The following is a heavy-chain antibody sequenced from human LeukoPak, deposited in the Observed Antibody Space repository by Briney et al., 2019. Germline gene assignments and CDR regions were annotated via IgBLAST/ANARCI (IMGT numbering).Heavy chain of an antibody. Sequence: GASVKVPCKASGYTLTSYGISWVRQAPGQGLEWMGWISAYNGNTNYAQKLQGRVTMTTDTSTSTAYMELRSLRSDDTAVYYCAGGYSSSWYGSYYYGMDVWGQGTTVTVSS. CDR3: AGGYSSSWYGSYYYGMDV. D-gene: IGHD6-13*01. CDR2: ISAYNGNT. V-gene: IGHV1-18*01. CDR1: GYTLTSYG. J-gene: IGHJ6*02.